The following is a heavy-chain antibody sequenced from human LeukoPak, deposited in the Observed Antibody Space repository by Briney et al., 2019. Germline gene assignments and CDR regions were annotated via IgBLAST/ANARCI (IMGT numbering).Heavy chain of an antibody. Sequence: GGSLRLSCAASGFTFSNYAMHWVRQAPGKGLEWVAVISYDGSNKYYADSVKGRFTISRDNSKNTLYLQMNSLRAEDTAVYYCAKEPQQLELEYWFDPWGQGTLVTVSS. CDR1: GFTFSNYA. D-gene: IGHD6-13*01. CDR3: AKEPQQLELEYWFDP. J-gene: IGHJ5*02. CDR2: ISYDGSNK. V-gene: IGHV3-30*04.